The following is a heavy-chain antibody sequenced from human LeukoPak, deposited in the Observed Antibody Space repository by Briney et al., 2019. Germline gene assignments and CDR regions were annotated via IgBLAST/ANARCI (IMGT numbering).Heavy chain of an antibody. J-gene: IGHJ2*01. V-gene: IGHV1-2*02. CDR3: ARRYYDSSGYYYPWYFDL. Sequence: ASVKVSCKASGYTFTSYDINWVRQATGQGLEWMGWINPNSGGTNYAQKFQGRVTMTRDTSISTAYMELSRLRSDDTAVYYCARRYYDSSGYYYPWYFDLWGRGTLVTVSS. CDR1: GYTFTSYD. D-gene: IGHD3-22*01. CDR2: INPNSGGT.